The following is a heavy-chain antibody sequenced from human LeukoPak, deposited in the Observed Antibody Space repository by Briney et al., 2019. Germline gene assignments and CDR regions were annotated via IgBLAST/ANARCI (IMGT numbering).Heavy chain of an antibody. CDR3: AREKSMMGARQNYFDY. D-gene: IGHD1-26*01. CDR1: GYTFTSYA. V-gene: IGHV1-3*01. Sequence: ASVKVSCKASGYTFTSYAMHWVRQAPGQRLEWMGWINAGNGNTKYSQKFQGRVTITRDTSASTAYMELSSLRSEDTAVYYCAREKSMMGARQNYFDYWGQGTLVTVSS. J-gene: IGHJ4*02. CDR2: INAGNGNT.